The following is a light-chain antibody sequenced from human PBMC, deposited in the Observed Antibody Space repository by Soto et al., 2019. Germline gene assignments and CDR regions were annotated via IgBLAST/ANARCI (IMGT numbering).Light chain of an antibody. Sequence: EFVLTQSPGTLSLSPGDRATLSCRASQSVSSSYLAWYQQKPGQAPRLLIYGASTRATGIPARFSGSGSGTDFTLTISSLEPEDFAVYYCQQRRNWPITFGQGTRLEIK. V-gene: IGKV3D-20*02. CDR1: QSVSSSY. J-gene: IGKJ5*01. CDR2: GAS. CDR3: QQRRNWPIT.